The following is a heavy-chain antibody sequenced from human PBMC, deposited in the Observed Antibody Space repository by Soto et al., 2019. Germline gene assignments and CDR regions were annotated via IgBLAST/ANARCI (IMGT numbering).Heavy chain of an antibody. Sequence: ASVKVSCKASGYTFTNYYLHWVRQAPGQGLEWMGIINPSSGSTNYAQNFQGRVTVTRDTSTSTVYMELSSLRSEDTAVYYCARVRFLELRPFDYRGQGTLVTVSS. CDR1: GYTFTNYY. D-gene: IGHD3-3*01. V-gene: IGHV1-46*01. J-gene: IGHJ4*02. CDR2: INPSSGST. CDR3: ARVRFLELRPFDY.